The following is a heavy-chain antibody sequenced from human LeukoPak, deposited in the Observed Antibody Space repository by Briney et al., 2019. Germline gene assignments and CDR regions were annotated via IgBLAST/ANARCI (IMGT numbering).Heavy chain of an antibody. J-gene: IGHJ4*02. CDR2: IHYSRSA. CDR3: ARKQWCLGYFDL. Sequence: SSETLSLTCTVSGVSISISSFYCGWIRQSPERGLEWIGSIHYSRSASYTPALKSRLSMHVDASNNHFSLKLTSVTAADTAVYYCARKQWCLGYFDLWGEGTLVSVSS. CDR1: GVSISISSFY. D-gene: IGHD6-19*01. V-gene: IGHV4-39*02.